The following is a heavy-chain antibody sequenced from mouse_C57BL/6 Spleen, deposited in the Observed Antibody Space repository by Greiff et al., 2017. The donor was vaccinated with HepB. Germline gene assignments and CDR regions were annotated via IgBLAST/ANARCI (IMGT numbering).Heavy chain of an antibody. J-gene: IGHJ4*01. CDR1: GFNIKDDY. D-gene: IGHD1-1*01. CDR3: TGGSSYGAMDY. Sequence: EVQLQQSGAELVRPGASVKLSCTASGFNIKDDYMHWVKQRPEQGLEWIGWIDPENGDTEYASKFQGKATITADTSSNTAYLQLSSLTSEDAAVYYCTGGSSYGAMDYWGQGTSVTVSS. V-gene: IGHV14-4*01. CDR2: IDPENGDT.